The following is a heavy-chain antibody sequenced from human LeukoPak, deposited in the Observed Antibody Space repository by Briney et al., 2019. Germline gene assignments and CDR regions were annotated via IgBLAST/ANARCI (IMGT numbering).Heavy chain of an antibody. CDR3: ARGRDLPAFDV. D-gene: IGHD3-10*01. V-gene: IGHV3-33*01. Sequence: GGTLRLSCAASGFTFSSYGMHWVRQPPGKGLEWVAVIWYGGSNKYYADPVQRRFTISRDNSKNTLYLHMDSLRVGDTAVYYCARGRDLPAFDVWGQGTLVTLSS. CDR2: IWYGGSNK. CDR1: GFTFSSYG. J-gene: IGHJ3*01.